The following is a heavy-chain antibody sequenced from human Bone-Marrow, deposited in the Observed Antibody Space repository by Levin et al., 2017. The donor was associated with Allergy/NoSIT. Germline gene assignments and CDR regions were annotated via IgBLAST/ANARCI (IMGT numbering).Heavy chain of an antibody. CDR3: ATDTDLWFDH. V-gene: IGHV3-15*01. CDR1: GFSFSDAW. J-gene: IGHJ5*02. CDR2: FKSHSEGGTR. Sequence: GESLKISCAGTGFSFSDAWMSWVRQAPGKGLEWVGRFKSHSEGGTRDYASPVKGRFSISRDDSKNMLFLEMNNLKTEDTAVYYCATDTDLWFDHWGQGTLVTVSS. D-gene: IGHD3/OR15-3a*01.